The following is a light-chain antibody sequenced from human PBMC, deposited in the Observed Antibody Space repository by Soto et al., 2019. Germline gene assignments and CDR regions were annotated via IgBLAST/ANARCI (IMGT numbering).Light chain of an antibody. Sequence: EIVMTQSRATLSVSPGERATLSCRASQSVSSKLAWFQQKPGQAPSLLIYGVSTRAIGVPVRFSGSGSGTEFTLTINSLQSEDFAVYYCQQYNNWPHTFGQGTKVDIK. CDR1: QSVSSK. CDR2: GVS. CDR3: QQYNNWPHT. J-gene: IGKJ2*01. V-gene: IGKV3-15*01.